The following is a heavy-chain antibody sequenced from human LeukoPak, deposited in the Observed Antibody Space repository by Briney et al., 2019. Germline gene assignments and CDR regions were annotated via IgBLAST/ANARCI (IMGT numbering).Heavy chain of an antibody. J-gene: IGHJ3*02. CDR3: ARGTYGDYVISAFDI. D-gene: IGHD4-17*01. CDR1: GGSISSYH. Sequence: ASETLSLTCTVSGGSISSYHWSWIRQPPGKGLEWIGYIYYSGSTIYNPSLKSRVTISVDTAKNQFSLKLSSVTAADTAVYYCARGTYGDYVISAFDIWGQGTMVTVSS. CDR2: IYYSGST. V-gene: IGHV4-59*01.